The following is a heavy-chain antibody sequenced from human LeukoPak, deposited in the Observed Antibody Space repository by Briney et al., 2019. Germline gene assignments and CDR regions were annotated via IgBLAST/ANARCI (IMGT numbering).Heavy chain of an antibody. J-gene: IGHJ4*02. Sequence: PSETLSLTCAVYGGSFSVYYWSWIRQPPGKGLEWIGEINHSGSTNYNPSLKSRVTISVDTSKNQFSLKLSSVTAADTAVYYCARGPYYDSSGYYYVSAPNYYFDYWGQGTLVTVSS. CDR3: ARGPYYDSSGYYYVSAPNYYFDY. V-gene: IGHV4-34*01. D-gene: IGHD3-22*01. CDR2: INHSGST. CDR1: GGSFSVYY.